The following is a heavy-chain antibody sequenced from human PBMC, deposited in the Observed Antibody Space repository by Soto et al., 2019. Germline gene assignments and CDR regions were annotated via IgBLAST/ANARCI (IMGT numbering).Heavy chain of an antibody. Sequence: QITLKESGPTLVKPTQTLTLTCTFSGISLSTDAVGVAWIRQPPGKALEWLALIYWDDDKRYSPSLKSRLTIIKDTSKNQVVLTMTNMDPVDTATYYCAHRGEVATIISDGFDIWGPGTSVTVSS. CDR2: IYWDDDK. J-gene: IGHJ3*02. CDR3: AHRGEVATIISDGFDI. V-gene: IGHV2-5*02. CDR1: GISLSTDAVG. D-gene: IGHD5-12*01.